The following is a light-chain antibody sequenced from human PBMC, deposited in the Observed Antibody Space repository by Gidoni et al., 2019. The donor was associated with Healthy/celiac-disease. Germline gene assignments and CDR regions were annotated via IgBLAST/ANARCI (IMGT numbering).Light chain of an antibody. J-gene: IGKJ5*01. V-gene: IGKV3-20*01. CDR1: QSVSSSY. Sequence: VLTQSPGTLSLSPGERATLSCRASQSVSSSYLAWYQQKPGQAPGLLIYGASSRATGIPDRFSGSGSGTDFTLTISRLEPEDFAVYYCQQYGSSPTLGQGTRLEIK. CDR3: QQYGSSPT. CDR2: GAS.